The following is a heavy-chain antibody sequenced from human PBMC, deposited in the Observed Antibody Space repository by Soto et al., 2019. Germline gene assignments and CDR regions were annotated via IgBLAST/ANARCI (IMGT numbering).Heavy chain of an antibody. V-gene: IGHV3-23*01. Sequence: PGGSLRLSCAASGFTFSSYAMSWVRQAPGKGLEWVSAISGSGGSTYYADSVKGRFTISRDNSKNTLYLQMNSLRAEDTAVYYCAKVRANDFWSAAAPTQYYFDYWGQGTLVTVSS. J-gene: IGHJ4*02. CDR3: AKVRANDFWSAAAPTQYYFDY. CDR2: ISGSGGST. D-gene: IGHD3-3*01. CDR1: GFTFSSYA.